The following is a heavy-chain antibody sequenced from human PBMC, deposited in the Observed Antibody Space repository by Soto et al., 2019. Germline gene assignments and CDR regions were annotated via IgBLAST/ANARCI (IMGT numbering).Heavy chain of an antibody. CDR3: ARGYCSGGSCFHPFDY. CDR2: IWYDGSNK. CDR1: GFTFSSYG. V-gene: IGHV3-33*01. J-gene: IGHJ4*02. Sequence: QVQLVESGGGVVQPGRSLRLSCAASGFTFSSYGMHWVRQAPGKGLEWVAVIWYDGSNKYYADSVKGRFTISGDNSKNSLYLQMNSLRAEDTAVYYCARGYCSGGSCFHPFDYWGQGTLVTVSS. D-gene: IGHD2-15*01.